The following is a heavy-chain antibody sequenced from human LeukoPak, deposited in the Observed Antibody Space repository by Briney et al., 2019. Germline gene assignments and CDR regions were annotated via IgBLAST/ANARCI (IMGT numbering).Heavy chain of an antibody. D-gene: IGHD1-26*01. CDR1: GGSISSYY. CDR3: ARGAYSGSFFDC. J-gene: IGHJ4*02. CDR2: IYYSGST. V-gene: IGHV4-59*01. Sequence: SETLSLTCTVSGGSISSYYWSWLRQPPAKELAWIGYIYYSGSTNYNPSLKSRVTISVDTSKNQFSLKLSSVTAADTAVYYCARGAYSGSFFDCWGQGTLVTVSS.